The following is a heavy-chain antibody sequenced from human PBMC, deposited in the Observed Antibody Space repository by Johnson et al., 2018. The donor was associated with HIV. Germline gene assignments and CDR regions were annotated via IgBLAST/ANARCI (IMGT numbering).Heavy chain of an antibody. Sequence: VQLVESGGGVVQPGGPLRLSCAASGFTFSSYVMSWVRQAPGKGLEWVSSISGSGGGTYYADSVRGRFTISRDNSKNTLYLQMNSLRAEDTAVYYCARGGARSSGYYSAFDIWGQGTMVTVSS. CDR3: ARGGARSSGYYSAFDI. CDR2: ISGSGGGT. CDR1: GFTFSSYV. D-gene: IGHD3-22*01. V-gene: IGHV3-23*04. J-gene: IGHJ3*02.